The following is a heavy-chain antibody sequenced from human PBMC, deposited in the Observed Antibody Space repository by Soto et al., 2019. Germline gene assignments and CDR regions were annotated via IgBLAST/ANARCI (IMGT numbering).Heavy chain of an antibody. V-gene: IGHV2-5*02. CDR1: GFSLSTSGVG. D-gene: IGHD3-16*02. Sequence: QITLKESGPTLVKPTQTLTLTCTFSGFSLSTSGVGVGWIRQPPGKALEWLALIYWDDDKRYSPSLKSRLTITKDTSKNQVVLTMTNMDPVDTATYYCAHIGNDYIWGSHRSEYMDVWGKGTTVTVSS. CDR3: AHIGNDYIWGSHRSEYMDV. J-gene: IGHJ6*03. CDR2: IYWDDDK.